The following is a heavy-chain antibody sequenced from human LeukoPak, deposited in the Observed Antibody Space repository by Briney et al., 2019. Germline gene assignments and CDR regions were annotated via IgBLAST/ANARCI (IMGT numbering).Heavy chain of an antibody. CDR3: ARVLPGIAAAGSWLAFDI. CDR2: IYYSGST. D-gene: IGHD6-13*01. V-gene: IGHV4-39*07. CDR1: GGSISSSSYY. J-gene: IGHJ3*02. Sequence: SETLSLTCTVSGGSISSSSYYWGWIRQPPGKGLEWIGSIYYSGSTYYNPSLKSRVTISVDTSKNQFSLKLSSVTAADTAVYYCARVLPGIAAAGSWLAFDIWGQGTMVTVSS.